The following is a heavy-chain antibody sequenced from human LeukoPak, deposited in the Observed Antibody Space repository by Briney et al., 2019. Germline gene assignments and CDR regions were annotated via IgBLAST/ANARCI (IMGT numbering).Heavy chain of an antibody. V-gene: IGHV1-69*05. Sequence: ASVKVSCKASGGTFSSYAISWVRQAPGQGLEWMGGIIPIFGTANYAQKFQGRVTITTDESTSTAYMELSSLRSEDTAVYYCARCGYRGGGCYYYYYMDVWGKGTTVTVSS. CDR2: IIPIFGTA. CDR1: GGTFSSYA. J-gene: IGHJ6*03. D-gene: IGHD5-18*01. CDR3: ARCGYRGGGCYYYYYMDV.